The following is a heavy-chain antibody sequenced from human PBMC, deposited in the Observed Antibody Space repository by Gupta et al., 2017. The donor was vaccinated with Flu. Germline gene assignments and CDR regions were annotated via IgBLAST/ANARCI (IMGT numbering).Heavy chain of an antibody. Sequence: EVQLLESGGGLVQPGGYLRLSCAASGFTFSSYAMSWVRQAPGKRLEVVSAISGSGGRNYYAVAGKCRFTISRDNSKNTLYLQMQRIRDAATSVYYCARDCRVRGDYYFDDWGQGTMVTVSS. CDR3: ARDCRVRGDYYFDD. V-gene: IGHV3-23*01. CDR2: ISGSGGRN. CDR1: GFTFSSYA. D-gene: IGHD3-10*01. J-gene: IGHJ4*02.